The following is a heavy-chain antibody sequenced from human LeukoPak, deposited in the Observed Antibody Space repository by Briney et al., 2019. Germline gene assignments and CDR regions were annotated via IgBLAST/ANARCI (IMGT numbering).Heavy chain of an antibody. CDR1: GGSFSGYY. CDR3: ARAPQWYSSGCPFDY. D-gene: IGHD6-19*01. CDR2: INHSGST. Sequence: SETLPLTCAVYGGSFSGYYWSWIRQPPGKGLEWIGEINHSGSTNYNPSLKSRVTISVDTSKNQFSLKLSSVTAADTAVYYCARAPQWYSSGCPFDYWGQGTLVTVSS. V-gene: IGHV4-34*01. J-gene: IGHJ4*02.